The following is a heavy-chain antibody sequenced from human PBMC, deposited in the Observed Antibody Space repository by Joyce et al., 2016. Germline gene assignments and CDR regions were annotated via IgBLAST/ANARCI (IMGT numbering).Heavy chain of an antibody. Sequence: EVQLVESGGGLVQPGGSLRLSCVSSGFTFRKYYMGEKRKGQGKGQEWVANIKGDGSEKSYVGSVEGRFTISRDNTKNSLYLQINGLRAEDTAVYYCAREYFWRYDYWGQGTLVTVSS. J-gene: IGHJ4*02. CDR2: IKGDGSEK. D-gene: IGHD3-3*01. CDR3: AREYFWRYDY. V-gene: IGHV3-7*01. CDR1: GFTFRKYY.